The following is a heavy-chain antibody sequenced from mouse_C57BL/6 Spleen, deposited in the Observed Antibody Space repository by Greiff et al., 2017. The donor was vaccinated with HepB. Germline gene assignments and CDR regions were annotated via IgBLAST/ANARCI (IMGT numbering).Heavy chain of an antibody. Sequence: QVQLKESGPGLVAPSQSLSITCTVSGFSLTSYAISWVRQPPGKGLEWLGVIWNGGGTNSNSALKSRLSISKDNSKSQVFLKMNSLQTDYTARYYCARNGPVTTVLDYWGQGTTLTVSS. J-gene: IGHJ2*01. CDR2: IWNGGGT. V-gene: IGHV2-9-1*01. CDR1: GFSLTSYA. CDR3: ARNGPVTTVLDY. D-gene: IGHD1-1*01.